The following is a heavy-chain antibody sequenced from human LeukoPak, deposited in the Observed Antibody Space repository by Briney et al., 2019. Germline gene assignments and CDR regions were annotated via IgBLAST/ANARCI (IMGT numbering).Heavy chain of an antibody. J-gene: IGHJ4*02. CDR1: GYTFTGYY. Sequence: ASVKVSCKASGYTFTGYYMHWVRQAPGQGLEWMGRINPNSGGTNYAQKFQGRVTMTRDTSISTAYMELSRLRSDDTAVYYCARETDVDIVDNFDYWGQGTLVTVSS. CDR2: INPNSGGT. CDR3: ARETDVDIVDNFDY. D-gene: IGHD5-12*01. V-gene: IGHV1-2*06.